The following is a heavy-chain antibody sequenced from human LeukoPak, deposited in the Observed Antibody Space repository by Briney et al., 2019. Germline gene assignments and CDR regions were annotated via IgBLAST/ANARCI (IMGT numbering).Heavy chain of an antibody. CDR3: AKDMYSSSWYYFDY. Sequence: GGSLRLSCAASGFTFSSYGMHWVRQAPGKGLEWVAVISYDGSNKYYADSVKGRFTISRDNSKNTLYPQMNSLRAEDTAVYYCAKDMYSSSWYYFDYWGQGTLVTVSS. J-gene: IGHJ4*02. D-gene: IGHD6-13*01. CDR2: ISYDGSNK. CDR1: GFTFSSYG. V-gene: IGHV3-30*18.